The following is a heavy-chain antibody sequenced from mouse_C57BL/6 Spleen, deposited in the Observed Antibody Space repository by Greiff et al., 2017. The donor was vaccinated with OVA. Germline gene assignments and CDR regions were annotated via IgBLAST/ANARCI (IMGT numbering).Heavy chain of an antibody. V-gene: IGHV7-1*01. CDR3: ARGIYDGYYVYAMDY. CDR1: GFTFSDFY. J-gene: IGHJ4*01. CDR2: SRNKANDYTT. D-gene: IGHD2-3*01. Sequence: EVQRVESGGGLVQSGRSLRLSCATSGFTFSDFYMEWVRQAPGKGLEWIAASRNKANDYTTEYSASVKGRFIVSRDTSQSILYLQMNALRAEDTAIYYCARGIYDGYYVYAMDYWGQGTSVTVSS.